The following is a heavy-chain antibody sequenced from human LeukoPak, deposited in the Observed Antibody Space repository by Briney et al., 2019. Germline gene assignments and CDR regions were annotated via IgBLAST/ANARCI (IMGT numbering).Heavy chain of an antibody. CDR2: IYYSGGT. J-gene: IGHJ3*02. D-gene: IGHD5-24*01. V-gene: IGHV4-59*08. Sequence: SETLSLTCTVSGDSISSYYCSWIRQPPAKGLEWIGYIYYSGGTDYNPSLKSRVTISVDTSKNQFSLKLRSVTAADTAVYYCARHVTISGPYDASDIWGQGTMVTVSP. CDR1: GDSISSYY. CDR3: ARHVTISGPYDASDI.